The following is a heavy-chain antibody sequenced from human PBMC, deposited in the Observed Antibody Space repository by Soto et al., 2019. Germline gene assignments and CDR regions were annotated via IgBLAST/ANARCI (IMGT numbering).Heavy chain of an antibody. V-gene: IGHV5-10-1*03. D-gene: IGHD1-26*01. Sequence: EGQLVQSGAEVKKPGESLRISCKGSGYSFTSSWISWVRQMPGKGLEWMGRIDPSDSYTNYSPSFQGHVTISADKSITTAYLHWISLKASDTAMYYCAREGGDSGTYFGGGVFDYWGQGSLVTVSS. CDR2: IDPSDSYT. J-gene: IGHJ4*02. CDR1: GYSFTSSW. CDR3: AREGGDSGTYFGGGVFDY.